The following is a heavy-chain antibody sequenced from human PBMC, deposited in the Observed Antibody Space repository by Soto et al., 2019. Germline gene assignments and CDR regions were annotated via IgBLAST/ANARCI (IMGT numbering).Heavy chain of an antibody. Sequence: SLRLSCSASGFTFSSYAMHWVRQAPGKGLEYVSAISSNGGNTRYSQKFQGRVTLTRDTSASTAYMDLSSLRSEDTAIYYCARAISGYVTWGQGTLVTVSS. CDR3: ARAISGYVT. D-gene: IGHD5-12*01. CDR2: ISSNGGNT. J-gene: IGHJ5*02. CDR1: GFTFSSYA. V-gene: IGHV3-64*04.